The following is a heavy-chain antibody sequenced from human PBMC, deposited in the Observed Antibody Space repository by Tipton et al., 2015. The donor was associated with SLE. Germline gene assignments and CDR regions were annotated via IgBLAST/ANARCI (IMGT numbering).Heavy chain of an antibody. J-gene: IGHJ4*02. CDR2: IYSGGNT. Sequence: SLRLSCAASGFSFSNYAMSWVRQAPGKGLEWVSIIYSGGNTYYVESVEGRFTISRDNSKNTLYLQMNALEAEDTALYYCTKDLSYWGQGTLVTVSA. CDR3: TKDLSY. CDR1: GFSFSNYA. V-gene: IGHV3-23*03.